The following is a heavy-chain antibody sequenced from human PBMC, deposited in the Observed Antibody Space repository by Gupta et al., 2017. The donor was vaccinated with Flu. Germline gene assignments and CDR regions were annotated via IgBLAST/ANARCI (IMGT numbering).Heavy chain of an antibody. CDR2: IKQSGST. CDR1: GGSFSGYY. Sequence: QVQLQQWGAGLLKPSETLSLTCAVYGGSFSGYYCSWIRQPPGKGLEWIGEIKQSGSTNYNPSLKSRVTISVDTSKNQFSPKLSSVNAADTTVYYCARGVFGDRGCSSTSCDRGSVDVWGQGTTVTVSS. V-gene: IGHV4-34*01. D-gene: IGHD2-2*01. CDR3: ARGVFGDRGCSSTSCDRGSVDV. J-gene: IGHJ6*02.